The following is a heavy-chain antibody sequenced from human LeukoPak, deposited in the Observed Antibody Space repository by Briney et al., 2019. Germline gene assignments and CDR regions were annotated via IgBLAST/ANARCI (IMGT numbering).Heavy chain of an antibody. V-gene: IGHV1-69*05. Sequence: GASVKVSCKASGGTFSSYAISWVRQAPGQGLEWMGGIIPIFGTANYAQKFQGRVTITTDESTSTAYMELSSLRSEDTAVYYCASSPLCSSNSCYGSLYYYYYMDVWGKGTTVTVSS. J-gene: IGHJ6*03. CDR3: ASSPLCSSNSCYGSLYYYYYMDV. CDR1: GGTFSSYA. CDR2: IIPIFGTA. D-gene: IGHD2-2*01.